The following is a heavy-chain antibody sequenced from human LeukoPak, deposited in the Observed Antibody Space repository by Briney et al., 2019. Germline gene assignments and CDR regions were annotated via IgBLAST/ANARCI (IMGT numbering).Heavy chain of an antibody. V-gene: IGHV1-69*05. J-gene: IGHJ4*02. CDR2: IIPIFGTA. Sequence: SAKVSRKASGGTFSSYAISWVRQAPGQGLEWMGGIIPIFGTANYAQKFQGRVTITTDESTSTAYMELSSLRSEDTAVYYCARVTGIAAGEYYFDYWGQGTLVTVSS. CDR1: GGTFSSYA. D-gene: IGHD6-13*01. CDR3: ARVTGIAAGEYYFDY.